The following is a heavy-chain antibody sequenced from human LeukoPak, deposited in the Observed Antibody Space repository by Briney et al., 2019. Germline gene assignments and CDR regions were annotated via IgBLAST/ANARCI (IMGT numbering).Heavy chain of an antibody. CDR3: AKPNSGWYNFDY. Sequence: GGSLRLSCAASGFTFTIYAMSWVRQAPGKGLEWVSGIGAGGGSTNYADSVKGRFTISRDNSKNTLYLQTNSLRAEDTAVYYCAKPNSGWYNFDYWGQGTLVTVSS. V-gene: IGHV3-23*01. J-gene: IGHJ4*02. CDR1: GFTFTIYA. CDR2: IGAGGGST. D-gene: IGHD6-19*01.